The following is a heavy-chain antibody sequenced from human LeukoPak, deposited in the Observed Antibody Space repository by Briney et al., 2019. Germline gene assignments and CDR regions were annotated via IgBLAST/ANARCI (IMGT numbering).Heavy chain of an antibody. CDR3: ARDHDAISGAFDI. Sequence: SETLSLTCTVSGGSISSYYWSWIRQPPGKGLEWIGYIYYSGSTNYNPSLKSRVTISVDTSKNQFSLKLSSVTAADTAVYYCARDHDAISGAFDIWGQGTMVTVSS. J-gene: IGHJ3*02. D-gene: IGHD2-8*01. CDR2: IYYSGST. V-gene: IGHV4-59*01. CDR1: GGSISSYY.